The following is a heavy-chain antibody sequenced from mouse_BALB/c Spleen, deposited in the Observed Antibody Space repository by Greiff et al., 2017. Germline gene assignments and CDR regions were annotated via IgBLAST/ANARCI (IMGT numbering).Heavy chain of an antibody. CDR2: ISYDGSN. V-gene: IGHV3-6*02. J-gene: IGHJ4*01. CDR1: GYSITSGYY. Sequence: EVQLQESGPGLVKPSQSLSLTCSVTGYSITSGYYWNWIRQFPGNKLEWMGYISYDGSNNYNPSLKNRISITRDTSKNQFFLKLNSVTTEDTATYYCSYYGHYYAMDYWGQGTSVTVSS. CDR3: SYYGHYYAMDY. D-gene: IGHD2-10*01.